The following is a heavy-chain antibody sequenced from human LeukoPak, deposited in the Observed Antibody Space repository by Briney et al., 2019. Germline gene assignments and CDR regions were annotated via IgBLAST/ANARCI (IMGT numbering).Heavy chain of an antibody. D-gene: IGHD3-3*01. CDR3: ARWALKDFWSGYYELDP. J-gene: IGHJ5*02. CDR1: GGSISSYS. CDR2: IYYSGST. Sequence: SETLSLTCTVSGGSISSYSWSWIRQPPGKGLEWIGYIYYSGSTNYNPSLKSRVAISVDTSKNQFSLKLSSVTAADTAVYYCARWALKDFWSGYYELDPWGQGTLVTVSS. V-gene: IGHV4-59*01.